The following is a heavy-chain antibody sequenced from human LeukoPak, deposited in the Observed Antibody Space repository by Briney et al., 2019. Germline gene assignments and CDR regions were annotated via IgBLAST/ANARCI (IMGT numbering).Heavy chain of an antibody. Sequence: GGSLRLSCAASGFTVSDNYMSWVRQAPGKGLEWVSVTYSRGDTYYADSVKGRFTFSRDISKNTLYLQMNGLRTEDTAMYYCARDAPQVPAAGVLASWGQGTLVTVSS. D-gene: IGHD6-13*01. V-gene: IGHV3-53*01. CDR1: GFTVSDNY. J-gene: IGHJ5*02. CDR3: ARDAPQVPAAGVLAS. CDR2: TYSRGDT.